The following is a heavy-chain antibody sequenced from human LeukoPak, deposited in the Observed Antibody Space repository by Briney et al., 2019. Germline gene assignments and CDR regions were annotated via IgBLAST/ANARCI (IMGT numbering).Heavy chain of an antibody. Sequence: SGTLSLTCAVSGGSISSCNWWSWVRQPPGKGLEWIGEIHHSGSTNYNPSLKSRVTISLDTSRNQFSLKLNSVTAADTAVYYCAKSNGYGLVDIWGQGTMVTVSS. CDR1: GGSISSCNW. CDR3: AKSNGYGLVDI. CDR2: IHHSGST. D-gene: IGHD3-10*01. J-gene: IGHJ3*02. V-gene: IGHV4-4*02.